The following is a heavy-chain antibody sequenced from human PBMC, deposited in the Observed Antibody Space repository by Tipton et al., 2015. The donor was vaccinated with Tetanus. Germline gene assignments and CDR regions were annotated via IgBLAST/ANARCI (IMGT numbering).Heavy chain of an antibody. Sequence: QSGPEVKKPGSSVKVSCKSSGGTFSNYVFNWVRQAPGQGLEWMGGIIPASGATNYAHKFQGRVTMTADASTTTVHMELSNLRSDDTAVYYCVRDRAAAGGSDYWGQGTLVTV. CDR1: GGTFSNYV. V-gene: IGHV1-69*01. J-gene: IGHJ4*02. D-gene: IGHD6-25*01. CDR2: IIPASGAT. CDR3: VRDRAAAGGSDY.